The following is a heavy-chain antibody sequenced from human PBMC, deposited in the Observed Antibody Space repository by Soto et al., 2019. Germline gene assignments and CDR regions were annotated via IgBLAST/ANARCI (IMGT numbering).Heavy chain of an antibody. CDR1: GLSLSTPGVG. V-gene: IGHV2-5*02. CDR3: AHRVTYSTTYNVGWFDP. CDR2: IYWDNDK. D-gene: IGHD1-1*01. Sequence: QITLKESGPALMEPTQTLTLTCSFSGLSLSTPGVGVGWLRQAPGKALECLAIIYWDNDKRYNPSLKTRLTIAKDTSQNQVVVTMTYMEPVDTAIYYCAHRVTYSTTYNVGWFDPWGQGTLVTVS. J-gene: IGHJ5*02.